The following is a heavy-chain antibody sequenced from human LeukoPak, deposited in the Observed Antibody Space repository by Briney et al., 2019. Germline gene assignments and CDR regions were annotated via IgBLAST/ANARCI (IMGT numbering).Heavy chain of an antibody. CDR1: GGSISSYY. CDR3: ARGYCSSTSCYTWGYYYYYGMDV. Sequence: SETLSLTCTVFGGSISSYYWSWIRQPPGKGLEWIGYIYYSGSTNYNPSLKSRVTISVDTSKNQFSLKLSSVTAADTAVYYCARGYCSSTSCYTWGYYYYYGMDVWGQGTTVTVSS. D-gene: IGHD2-2*02. V-gene: IGHV4-59*08. J-gene: IGHJ6*02. CDR2: IYYSGST.